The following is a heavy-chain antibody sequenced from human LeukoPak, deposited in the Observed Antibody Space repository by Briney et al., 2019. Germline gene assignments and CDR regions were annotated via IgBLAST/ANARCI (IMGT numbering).Heavy chain of an antibody. CDR3: ARWYSRGWDYYFDY. CDR2: TYYSGNT. D-gene: IGHD6-19*01. CDR1: GGSISSSNYY. Sequence: SETLSLTCTVSGGSISSSNYYWGWIRQPPGKGLEWIGNTYYSGNTYYNPSLKSRVTISVDTSKNQFSLKLSSVTAADTAVYYCARWYSRGWDYYFDYWGQGTLVTVSS. V-gene: IGHV4-39*07. J-gene: IGHJ4*02.